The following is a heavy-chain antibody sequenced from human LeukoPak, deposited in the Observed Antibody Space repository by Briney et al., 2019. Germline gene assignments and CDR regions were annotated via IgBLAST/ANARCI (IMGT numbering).Heavy chain of an antibody. D-gene: IGHD4-17*01. J-gene: IGHJ4*02. CDR1: GYTFSNYY. Sequence: ASVKVSCKASGYTFSNYYLHWVRQAPGQGLEWMGLINPTAGNTYYAQRFQGRVTMTRNTSTSTVYMELSSLRSEDTAVYYCARGDRATVTLYWGQGTLVTVSS. CDR3: ARGDRATVTLY. CDR2: INPTAGNT. V-gene: IGHV1-46*01.